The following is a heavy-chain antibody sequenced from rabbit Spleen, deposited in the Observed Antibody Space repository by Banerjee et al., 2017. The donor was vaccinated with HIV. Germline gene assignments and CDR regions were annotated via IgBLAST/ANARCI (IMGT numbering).Heavy chain of an antibody. Sequence: QEQLVESGGDLVKPGASLTLTCIASGVSFSGDSYICWVRQAPGKGLEWIACIDAGSSGFTYFASWAKGRFTISKTSSTTVTLQMTSLTAADTATYFCARDSGTSFSSYGMDLWGQGTLVT. CDR3: ARDSGTSFSSYGMDL. CDR2: IDAGSSGFT. V-gene: IGHV1S45*01. CDR1: GVSFSGDSY. D-gene: IGHD8-1*01. J-gene: IGHJ6*01.